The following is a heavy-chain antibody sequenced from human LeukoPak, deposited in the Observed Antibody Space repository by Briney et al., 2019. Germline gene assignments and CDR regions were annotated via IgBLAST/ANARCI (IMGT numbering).Heavy chain of an antibody. CDR2: IYYSGGT. J-gene: IGHJ6*02. Sequence: AGTLTLTCAVYGCTFSGYYLSWIRQPPGKGLEWIGDIYYSGGTNYNPYLKSRVTISVDTSKNQFSLKLSSVTAADTAVYYCARVGFGFGESRPSYYFGMDVWGQGSTVTVSS. CDR3: ARVGFGFGESRPSYYFGMDV. CDR1: GCTFSGYY. D-gene: IGHD3-10*01. V-gene: IGHV4-59*01.